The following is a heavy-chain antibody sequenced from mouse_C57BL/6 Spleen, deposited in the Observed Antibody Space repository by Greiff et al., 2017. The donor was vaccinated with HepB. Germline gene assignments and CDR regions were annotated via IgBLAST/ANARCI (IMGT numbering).Heavy chain of an antibody. CDR1: GFTFSSYA. D-gene: IGHD2-5*01. J-gene: IGHJ2*01. V-gene: IGHV5-4*03. CDR2: ISDGGSYT. Sequence: DVKLVESGGGLVKPGGSLKLSCAASGFTFSSYAMSWVRQTPEKRLEWVATISDGGSYTYYPDNVKGRFTISRDNAKNNLYLQMSHLKSEDTAMYYCARALYYSNYFDYWGQGTTLTVSS. CDR3: ARALYYSNYFDY.